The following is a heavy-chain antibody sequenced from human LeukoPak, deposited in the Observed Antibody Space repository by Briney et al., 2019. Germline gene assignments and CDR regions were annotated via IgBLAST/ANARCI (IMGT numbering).Heavy chain of an antibody. D-gene: IGHD2-21*01. CDR1: GYTFTGYY. V-gene: IGHV1-2*02. Sequence: ASVKVSCKASGYTFTGYYMHWVRQAPGQGLEWMGWINPNSGGTNYAQKFQGRVTMTRDTSISTAYMELSRLRSDDTAVYYCARGSGEVVVIAIPGDYWGQGTLVTVSS. CDR2: INPNSGGT. J-gene: IGHJ4*02. CDR3: ARGSGEVVVIAIPGDY.